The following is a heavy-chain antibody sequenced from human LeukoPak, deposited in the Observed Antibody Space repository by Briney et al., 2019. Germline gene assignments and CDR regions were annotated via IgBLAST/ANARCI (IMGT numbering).Heavy chain of an antibody. CDR2: INPNSGGT. J-gene: IGHJ6*02. D-gene: IGHD3-22*01. V-gene: IGHV1-2*04. CDR1: GYTFTGYY. Sequence: ASVKVSCKASGYTFTGYYMHWVRQAPGQGLEWMGWINPNSGGTNYAQKFQGWVTMTRDTSISTAYMELSRLRSDDTAVYYCARDQAPITMIVVVTTYYYYGMDVWGQGTTVTVSS. CDR3: ARDQAPITMIVVVTTYYYYGMDV.